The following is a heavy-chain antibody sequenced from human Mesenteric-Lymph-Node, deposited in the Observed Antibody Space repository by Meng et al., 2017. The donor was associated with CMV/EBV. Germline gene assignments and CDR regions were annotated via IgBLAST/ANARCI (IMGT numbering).Heavy chain of an antibody. V-gene: IGHV3-74*03. CDR3: ARPSGS. Sequence: GESLKISCAASGFSFSNYWMDWVRQVPGKGLVWVSRINSDGSVTTYADSVKGRFTISRDNAKNTLYLQMNSLRVDDSAVYYCARPSGSWGQGTLVTSPQ. CDR1: GFSFSNYW. D-gene: IGHD6-25*01. J-gene: IGHJ5*02. CDR2: INSDGSVT.